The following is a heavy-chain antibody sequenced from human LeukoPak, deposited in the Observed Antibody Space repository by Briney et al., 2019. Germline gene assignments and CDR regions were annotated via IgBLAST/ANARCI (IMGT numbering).Heavy chain of an antibody. D-gene: IGHD4-17*01. CDR2: IYHSGST. CDR3: ARTDYGDYGDDY. J-gene: IGHJ4*02. V-gene: IGHV4-4*02. CDR1: GGSTSSSNW. Sequence: SETLSLTCAVSGGSTSSSNWWSWVRQPPGKGLEWIGEIYHSGSTNYNPSLKSRVTISVDKSKNQFSLKLSSVTAADTAVYYCARTDYGDYGDDYWGQGTLVTVSS.